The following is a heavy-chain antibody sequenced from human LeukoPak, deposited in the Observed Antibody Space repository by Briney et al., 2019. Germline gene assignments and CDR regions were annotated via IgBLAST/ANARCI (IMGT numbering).Heavy chain of an antibody. CDR2: IYYSRST. CDR3: AREDSGSYIYYFDY. CDR1: GGSISSSSYY. D-gene: IGHD1-26*01. J-gene: IGHJ4*02. Sequence: SETLSLTCTVSGGSISSSSYYWGWIRQPPGKGLEWIGSIYYSRSTYYNPSLKSRVTISVDTSKNQFSLKLSSVTAADTAVYYCAREDSGSYIYYFDYWGQGTLVTVSS. V-gene: IGHV4-39*07.